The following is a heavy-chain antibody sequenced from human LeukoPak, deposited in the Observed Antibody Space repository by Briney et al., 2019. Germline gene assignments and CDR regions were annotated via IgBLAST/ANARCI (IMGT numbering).Heavy chain of an antibody. CDR1: VFTFSSYW. CDR2: IKQDGSEK. Sequence: GGSLRLSCAASVFTFSSYWMTWVRQAPGKGLEWVANIKQDGSEKYYVDSVKGRFTISRDNAKNSLCLQMNRLRAEDTAVYYCAKDYGDYWDNYFDYWGQGTLVTVSS. D-gene: IGHD4-17*01. J-gene: IGHJ4*02. CDR3: AKDYGDYWDNYFDY. V-gene: IGHV3-7*01.